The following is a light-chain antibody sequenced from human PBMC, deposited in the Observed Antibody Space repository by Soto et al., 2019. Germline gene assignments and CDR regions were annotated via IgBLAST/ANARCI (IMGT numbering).Light chain of an antibody. J-gene: IGLJ1*01. CDR3: SSYTSRSSSTYV. CDR2: DVS. V-gene: IGLV2-14*01. Sequence: QSVLTQPASVSGSPGQSITISCTGTSSDVGGYNYVSWYQQHPGKAPKLMIYDVSNPPSGVSNRFSGSKSGNTASLTISGLQAEDEADYYCSSYTSRSSSTYVFGTGTQLTVL. CDR1: SSDVGGYNY.